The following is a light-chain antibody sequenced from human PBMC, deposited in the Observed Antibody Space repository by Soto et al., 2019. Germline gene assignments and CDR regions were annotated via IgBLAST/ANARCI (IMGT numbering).Light chain of an antibody. Sequence: IVITQSPASLSVSPGGRATLSCRASQSVSRNLAWYQQKPGQAPSLLIFDASTRATGVPARFSGSGSGTDFTLTISSLQSEDFAVYYCQHYYNWPPGGTFGQGTKVEI. CDR1: QSVSRN. CDR3: QHYYNWPPGGT. CDR2: DAS. J-gene: IGKJ1*01. V-gene: IGKV3-15*01.